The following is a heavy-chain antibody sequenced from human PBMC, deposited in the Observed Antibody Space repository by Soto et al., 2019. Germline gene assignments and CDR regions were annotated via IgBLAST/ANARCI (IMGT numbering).Heavy chain of an antibody. V-gene: IGHV4-31*03. CDR1: GGSISSGGYY. CDR3: AREVVGIVVVPAKITIGWFDP. Sequence: SETLSLTCTVSGGSISSGGYYWSWIRQHPGKGLEWIGYIYYSGSTYYNPSLKSRVTISVDTSKNQFSLKLSSVTAADTAVYYCAREVVGIVVVPAKITIGWFDPWGQGTLVTVSS. CDR2: IYYSGST. J-gene: IGHJ5*02. D-gene: IGHD2-2*01.